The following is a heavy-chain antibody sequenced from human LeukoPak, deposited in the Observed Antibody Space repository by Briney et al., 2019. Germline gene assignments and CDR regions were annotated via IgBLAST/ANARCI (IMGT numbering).Heavy chain of an antibody. V-gene: IGHV1-46*01. Sequence: ASVKVSCKASGYTFTDFYIHWVRQAPGQGLEWMGVINPSGGSTSYAQKFQGRVTMTRDTSTSTAYMELSRLRSDDTAVYYCARDTLYSSSWYTLVGNYYYYGMDVWGQGTTVTVSS. D-gene: IGHD6-13*01. CDR1: GYTFTDFY. J-gene: IGHJ6*02. CDR3: ARDTLYSSSWYTLVGNYYYYGMDV. CDR2: INPSGGST.